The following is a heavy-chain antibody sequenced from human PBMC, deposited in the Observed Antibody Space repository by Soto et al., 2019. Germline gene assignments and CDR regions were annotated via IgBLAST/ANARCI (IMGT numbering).Heavy chain of an antibody. CDR2: ITGSGRDT. V-gene: IGHV3-23*01. CDR1: GFTFRNNV. J-gene: IGHJ4*02. CDR3: AKNGLDNSPSAIDS. D-gene: IGHD2-8*01. Sequence: GGSLRLSCAASGFTFRNNVLSWVRQAPGKARDWVSGITGSGRDTYYADSVKGRFTISRDNSKNMVFLQMNSLRAEDTALYYCAKNGLDNSPSAIDSWGPGTPVTVSS.